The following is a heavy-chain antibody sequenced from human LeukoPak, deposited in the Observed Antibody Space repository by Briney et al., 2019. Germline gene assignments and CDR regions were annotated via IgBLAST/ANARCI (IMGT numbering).Heavy chain of an antibody. D-gene: IGHD3-16*01. CDR2: FDSEDGET. Sequence: ASVKVSCKVSGYTLTELSMHWVRQAPGKGLEWMGGFDSEDGETIYAQKFQGRVTMTEDTSTDTAYMELSSLRSEDTAVYYCATRQGAYYYYGMDVWGQGTTVTVSS. V-gene: IGHV1-24*01. CDR3: ATRQGAYYYYGMDV. CDR1: GYTLTELS. J-gene: IGHJ6*02.